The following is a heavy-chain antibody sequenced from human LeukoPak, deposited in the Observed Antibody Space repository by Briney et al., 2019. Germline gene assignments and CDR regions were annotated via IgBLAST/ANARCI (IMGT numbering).Heavy chain of an antibody. CDR2: INHSGST. CDR3: ARGFRGDNFDY. V-gene: IGHV4-34*01. D-gene: IGHD7-27*01. J-gene: IGHJ4*02. CDR1: GGSFSGYY. Sequence: SETLSLTCAVYGGSFSGYYWSWIRQPPGRGLEWIGEINHSGSTNYNPSLKSRVTISVDTSKNQFSLKLSSVTAADTAVYFCARGFRGDNFDYWGQGTLVTVSS.